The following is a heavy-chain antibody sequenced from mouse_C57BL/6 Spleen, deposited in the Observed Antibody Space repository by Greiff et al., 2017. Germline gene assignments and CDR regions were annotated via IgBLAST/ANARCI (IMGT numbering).Heavy chain of an antibody. Sequence: QVQLQQSGAELVKPGASVKLSCKASGYTFTEYTIHWVKQRSGQGLEWIGWFYPGSGSIKYNEKFKDKATLTADKSSSTVYMELSRLTSEDSVVXICARHEDDYYCSSYYFDDWGQGTTLTVSS. J-gene: IGHJ2*01. D-gene: IGHD1-1*01. CDR2: FYPGSGSI. CDR1: GYTFTEYT. CDR3: ARHEDDYYCSSYYFDD. V-gene: IGHV1-62-2*01.